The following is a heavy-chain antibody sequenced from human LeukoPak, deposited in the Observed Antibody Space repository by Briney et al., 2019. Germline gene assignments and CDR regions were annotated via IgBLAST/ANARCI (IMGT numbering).Heavy chain of an antibody. V-gene: IGHV1-69*06. Sequence: SVKVSCKASGNTLSNYGISWVRQAPGQGLEWIGGIIPIFGTANYAQKFQGRVTITADKSTSTAYMELSSLRSEDTAVYYCARVGSQLGWFDPWGQGTLVTVSS. CDR1: GNTLSNYG. CDR3: ARVGSQLGWFDP. D-gene: IGHD2-2*01. J-gene: IGHJ5*02. CDR2: IIPIFGTA.